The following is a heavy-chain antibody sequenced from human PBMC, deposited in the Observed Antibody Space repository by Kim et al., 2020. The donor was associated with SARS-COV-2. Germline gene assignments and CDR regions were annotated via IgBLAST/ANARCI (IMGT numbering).Heavy chain of an antibody. CDR1: GGSISSGGYY. CDR2: IYYSGST. CDR3: ARGQSWIVGAPMGVAFDI. Sequence: SETLSLTCTVSGGSISSGGYYWSWIRQHPGKGLEWIGYIYYSGSTYYNPSLKSRVTISVDTSKNQFSLKLSSVTAADTAVYYCARGQSWIVGAPMGVAFDIWGQGTMVTVSS. J-gene: IGHJ3*02. D-gene: IGHD1-26*01. V-gene: IGHV4-31*03.